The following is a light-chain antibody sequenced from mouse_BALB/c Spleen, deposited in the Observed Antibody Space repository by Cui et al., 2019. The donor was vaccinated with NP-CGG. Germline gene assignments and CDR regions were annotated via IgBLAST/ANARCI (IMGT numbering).Light chain of an antibody. CDR3: ALWYSNHWV. Sequence: QAVVTQESAPTTSPGETVTLTCRSSIGAGTTNNYANWVQEKPDHLFTGLIGGTNNRAPGVPARFSGSLIGDKAALTITGAQTEDEAIYFCALWYSNHWVFGGGTKLTVL. J-gene: IGLJ1*01. CDR1: IGAGTTNNY. V-gene: IGLV1*01. CDR2: GTN.